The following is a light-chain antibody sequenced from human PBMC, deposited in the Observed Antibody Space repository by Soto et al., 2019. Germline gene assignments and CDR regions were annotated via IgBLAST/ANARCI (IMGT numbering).Light chain of an antibody. V-gene: IGKV1-5*01. J-gene: IGKJ1*01. CDR1: QTISSW. CDR2: AAS. CDR3: QQFNSYPWT. Sequence: DIQMTQSPSTLSASVGDRVTITCRASQTISSWLAWYQQRPGKAPILLIYAASHLESGVPLRFSGSGSGTEFTLTIDSLQPDDFATYYCQQFNSYPWTFGQGTKWIS.